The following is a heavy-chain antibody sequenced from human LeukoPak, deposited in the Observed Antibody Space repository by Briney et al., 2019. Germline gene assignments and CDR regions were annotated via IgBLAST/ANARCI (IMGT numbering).Heavy chain of an antibody. CDR1: GGSINDYYWT. V-gene: IGHV2-5*08. CDR2: IYWQDEK. J-gene: IGHJ4*02. D-gene: IGHD3-16*01. CDR3: AHRRGGDFDY. Sequence: TLSLTCTVSGGSINDYYWTWIRQPPGKALEWLALIYWQDEKRYSPVLKSRLTITKDTSKNQVVLTMTNMDPVGTATYYCAHRRGGDFDYWGQGTLVTVSS.